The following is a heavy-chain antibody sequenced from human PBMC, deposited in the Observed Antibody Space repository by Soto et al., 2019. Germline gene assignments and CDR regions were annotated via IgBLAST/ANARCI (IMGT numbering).Heavy chain of an antibody. CDR2: ISGSGGST. D-gene: IGHD3-10*01. Sequence: GGSLRLSCAASGFTFSSYAMSWVRQAPGKGLEWVSAISGSGGSTYYADSVKGRCTISRDNSKNTLYLQMNSLRAEDTAVYYCSVPMFRGPHDAFAIWGQRTMVTVSS. V-gene: IGHV3-23*01. CDR1: GFTFSSYA. J-gene: IGHJ3*02. CDR3: SVPMFRGPHDAFAI.